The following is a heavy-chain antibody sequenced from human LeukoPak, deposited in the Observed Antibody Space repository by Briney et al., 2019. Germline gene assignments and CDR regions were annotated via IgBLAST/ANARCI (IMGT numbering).Heavy chain of an antibody. CDR1: GGSINSLY. CDR3: ASGGFWSGYFT. J-gene: IGHJ5*02. CDR2: IYYSGHT. Sequence: SETLSLTCSVSGGSINSLYWSWIRQTPGKGLEWIGYIYYSGHTNSNPSLRSRVTISIDTPRTQFSLNLTSVSAADTAVYYCASGGFWSGYFTWGQGILVTVSS. D-gene: IGHD3-3*01. V-gene: IGHV4-59*11.